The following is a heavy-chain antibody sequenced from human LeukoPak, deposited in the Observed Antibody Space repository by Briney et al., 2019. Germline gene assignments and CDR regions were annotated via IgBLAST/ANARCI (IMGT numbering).Heavy chain of an antibody. CDR2: ISGSGDST. V-gene: IGHV3-23*01. J-gene: IGHJ4*02. Sequence: PGGSLRLSCAASGFAFTNYGMSWVRQAPGKGLEWVSAISGSGDSTYYADSVKGRFTISRDNSKNTLYLQMNSLRAEDTAVYYCAKDRLKWEPFPVDYWGQGTLVTVSS. CDR3: AKDRLKWEPFPVDY. D-gene: IGHD1-14*01. CDR1: GFAFTNYG.